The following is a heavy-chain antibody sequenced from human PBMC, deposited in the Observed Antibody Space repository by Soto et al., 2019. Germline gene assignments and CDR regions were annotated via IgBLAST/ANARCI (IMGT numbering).Heavy chain of an antibody. CDR1: GGTFSSYA. CDR2: ILPIFGTA. V-gene: IGHV1-69*12. Sequence: QVQLVQSGAEVKKPGSSVKVSCKASGGTFSSYAISWVRQAPGQGLEWRGGILPIFGTANYAQKFQGRVTITADESTSTAYMELSSLRSEDTAVYYCARTAVTFGGVASGMDVWGQGTTVTVSS. J-gene: IGHJ6*02. CDR3: ARTAVTFGGVASGMDV. D-gene: IGHD3-16*01.